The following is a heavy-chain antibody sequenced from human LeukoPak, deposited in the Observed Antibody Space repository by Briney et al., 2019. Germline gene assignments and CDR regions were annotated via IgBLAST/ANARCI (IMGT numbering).Heavy chain of an antibody. D-gene: IGHD6-13*01. Sequence: ASVKVSCKASGYTFTGYYMHWVRQAPGQGLEWMGWINPNSGGTNYAQKFQGRVTMTRDTSISTAYMELSRLRSDDTAVYYCARDPLSEQQLDYWGQGTLVTVSS. V-gene: IGHV1-2*02. CDR2: INPNSGGT. CDR3: ARDPLSEQQLDY. CDR1: GYTFTGYY. J-gene: IGHJ4*02.